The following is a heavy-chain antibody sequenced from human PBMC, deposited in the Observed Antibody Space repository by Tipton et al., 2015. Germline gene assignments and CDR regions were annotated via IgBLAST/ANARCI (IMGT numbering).Heavy chain of an antibody. D-gene: IGHD6-6*01. J-gene: IGHJ3*02. CDR1: GGSISRGGYY. CDR3: ARDRRHSSSSQAFDI. V-gene: IGHV4-31*03. Sequence: GLVKPSETLSLTCTVSGGSISRGGYYWNWIRQHPGKGLEWIGYIYYSGSTYYNPSLKSRVIISVDRSKNQFSLKLSSVTAADTAVYYCARDRRHSSSSQAFDIWGQGTMVTVSS. CDR2: IYYSGST.